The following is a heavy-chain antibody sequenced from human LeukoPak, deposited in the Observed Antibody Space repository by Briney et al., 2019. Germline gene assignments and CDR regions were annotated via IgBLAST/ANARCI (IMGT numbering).Heavy chain of an antibody. CDR1: GGSISSYY. CDR2: IYYSGST. D-gene: IGHD3-22*01. Sequence: SGTLSLTCTVSGGSISSYYWSWIRQPPGKGLEWIGYIYYSGSTNYNPSLKSRVTISVDTSKNQFSLKLSSVTAADTAVYYCARVHDSSGAWGQGTLVTVSS. CDR3: ARVHDSSGA. J-gene: IGHJ5*02. V-gene: IGHV4-59*08.